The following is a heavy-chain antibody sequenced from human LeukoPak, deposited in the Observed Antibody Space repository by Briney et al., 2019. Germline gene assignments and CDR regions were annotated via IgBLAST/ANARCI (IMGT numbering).Heavy chain of an antibody. D-gene: IGHD3-22*01. CDR1: GYTFTSYG. J-gene: IGHJ4*02. CDR2: ISAYNGNT. V-gene: IGHV1-18*01. CDR3: ARNYYDSSGYYFDY. Sequence: ASVKVSCKASGYTFTSYGISWVRQAPGQGLEWMGWISAYNGNTNYAQKLQGKVTMTTDTSTSTAYMELRSLRSDDAAVYYCARNYYDSSGYYFDYWGQGTLVTVSS.